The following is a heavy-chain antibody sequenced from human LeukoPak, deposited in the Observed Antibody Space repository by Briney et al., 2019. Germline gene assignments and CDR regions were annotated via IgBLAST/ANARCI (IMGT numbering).Heavy chain of an antibody. J-gene: IGHJ3*01. Sequence: ASVKVSCKASGYTFTYYGINWVRLAPGQGLEWMGWVCGYNGNTRYAQNFQGRLTLTTDTSTNIAYMELMRLRSDDTAVYYCAREVDSAMVNAFDFWGQGTLVTVSS. V-gene: IGHV1-18*01. D-gene: IGHD5-18*01. CDR1: GYTFTYYG. CDR3: AREVDSAMVNAFDF. CDR2: VCGYNGNT.